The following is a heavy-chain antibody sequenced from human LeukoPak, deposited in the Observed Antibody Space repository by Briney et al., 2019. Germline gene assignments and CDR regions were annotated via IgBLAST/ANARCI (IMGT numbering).Heavy chain of an antibody. D-gene: IGHD3-10*01. Sequence: PGGSLRLSCAASGFTFSSYAMSWVRQAPGKGLEWVSAISGSGGSTYYADSVKGRFTISRDNSKNTLYLQMNSLRAEDTAVYYCARSMVRDRLYYYYYMDVWGKGTTVTVPS. J-gene: IGHJ6*03. CDR1: GFTFSSYA. V-gene: IGHV3-23*01. CDR2: ISGSGGST. CDR3: ARSMVRDRLYYYYYMDV.